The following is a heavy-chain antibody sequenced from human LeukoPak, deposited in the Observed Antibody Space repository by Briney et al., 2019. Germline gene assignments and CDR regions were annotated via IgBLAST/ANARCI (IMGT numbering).Heavy chain of an antibody. V-gene: IGHV1-2*02. J-gene: IGHJ3*02. CDR3: ARPGSWGMRYDALDI. D-gene: IGHD2-8*01. CDR1: GYTFTGYY. CDR2: INPNSGGT. Sequence: ASVKVSCKAFGYTFTGYYIHWGRQAPGQGLEGMGWINPNSGGTNYAQQFKGRVTMTRDTSISTASIELSRLRSDATAFYYCARPGSWGMRYDALDIWGQGTMVTVSS.